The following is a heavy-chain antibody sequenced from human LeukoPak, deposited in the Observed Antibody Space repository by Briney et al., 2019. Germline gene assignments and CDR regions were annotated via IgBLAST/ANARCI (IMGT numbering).Heavy chain of an antibody. V-gene: IGHV4-38-2*02. CDR1: GYSISSGYY. CDR2: IYHSGST. D-gene: IGHD3-22*01. Sequence: ETLSLTFTVSGYSISSGYYWGWIRQPPGKGREWIGSIYHSGSTYFNPSLKSRVTISVDTSKNQFSLKMRSVTAADTAVYYSARNHSRGYYRDAFDIWGQGKMLTVSS. J-gene: IGHJ3*02. CDR3: ARNHSRGYYRDAFDI.